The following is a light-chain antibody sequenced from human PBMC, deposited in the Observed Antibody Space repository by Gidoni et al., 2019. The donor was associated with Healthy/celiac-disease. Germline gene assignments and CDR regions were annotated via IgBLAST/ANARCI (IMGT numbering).Light chain of an antibody. CDR2: WAS. CDR1: QSVLYSSNNKNY. CDR3: QQYYRTPLT. Sequence: DIVMTQAPDSLAVSLGERATINCKSSQSVLYSSNNKNYLAWYQQKPGQPPKLLIYWASTRESGVPDRFSGSGSGTYFTLTISSLQAEDVAVYYCQQYYRTPLTFGQGTKVEIK. J-gene: IGKJ1*01. V-gene: IGKV4-1*01.